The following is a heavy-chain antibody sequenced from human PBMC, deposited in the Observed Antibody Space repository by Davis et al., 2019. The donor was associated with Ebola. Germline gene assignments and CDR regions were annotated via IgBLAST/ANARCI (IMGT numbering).Heavy chain of an antibody. J-gene: IGHJ3*02. CDR1: GGSISSYY. Sequence: PSETLSRTCTVSGGSISSYYWSWIRQPPGKGLEWIGYIYYSGSTNYNPSLKSRVTISVDTSKTQFSLKLSSVTAADTAVYYCARVLTDADAFDIWGQGTMVTVSS. D-gene: IGHD2-8*02. V-gene: IGHV4-59*01. CDR3: ARVLTDADAFDI. CDR2: IYYSGST.